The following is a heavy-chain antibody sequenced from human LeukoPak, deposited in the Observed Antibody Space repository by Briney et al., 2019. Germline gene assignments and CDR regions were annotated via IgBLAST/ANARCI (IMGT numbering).Heavy chain of an antibody. CDR3: ARAEMAYYGEFDY. Sequence: SETLSLTCTVSGGSISSYYWSWIRQPPGKGLEWIGYIYYSGSTNYSPSLKSRVTISVDTSKNQFSLKLSSVTAADTAVYYCARAEMAYYGEFDYWGQGTLVTVSS. V-gene: IGHV4-59*01. D-gene: IGHD3-10*01. CDR1: GGSISSYY. CDR2: IYYSGST. J-gene: IGHJ4*02.